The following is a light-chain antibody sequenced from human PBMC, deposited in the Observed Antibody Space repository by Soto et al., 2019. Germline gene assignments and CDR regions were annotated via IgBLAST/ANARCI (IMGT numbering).Light chain of an antibody. Sequence: DIVMTQSPDSQAVSLGERATINCKSSQSILYSSNSKNYLAWYQQKPRQPPKLLIYWASTRESGVPDRFSGSGSGTDFTLTISSLQAEDVAVYYCQQYYSTPLTFGQGTKV. J-gene: IGKJ1*01. CDR1: QSILYSSNSKNY. CDR2: WAS. V-gene: IGKV4-1*01. CDR3: QQYYSTPLT.